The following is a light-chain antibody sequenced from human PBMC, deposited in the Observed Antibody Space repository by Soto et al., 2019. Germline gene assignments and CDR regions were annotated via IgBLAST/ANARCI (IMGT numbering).Light chain of an antibody. V-gene: IGKV1-39*01. J-gene: IGKJ1*01. CDR2: ATS. CDR3: QQSYSTQT. Sequence: EIQMTQSPPSLSASVGDRVTITCRASQSIARYLNWYQQKPGKAPKLLIIATSNLQSGVPPRFSGSGSGTDFTLTISGLQPEDFATYYCQQSYSTQTFGQGTKVDIK. CDR1: QSIARY.